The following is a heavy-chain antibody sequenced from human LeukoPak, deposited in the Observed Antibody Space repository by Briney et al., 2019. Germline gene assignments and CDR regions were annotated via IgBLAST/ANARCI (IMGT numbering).Heavy chain of an antibody. V-gene: IGHV4-38-2*02. CDR3: AREGLNMVRGVIPKEAWGWLDP. J-gene: IGHJ5*02. D-gene: IGHD3-10*01. CDR1: GYSISSGYY. Sequence: PKTLSHTRTDSGYSISSGYYWGWIRQPPGKGLEWIGSIYHTGSTYYNPTLRSRGTTSLDTSKNQFSLKLTSVTAADTAAYYCAREGLNMVRGVIPKEAWGWLDPWGQGTLVTVSS. CDR2: IYHTGST.